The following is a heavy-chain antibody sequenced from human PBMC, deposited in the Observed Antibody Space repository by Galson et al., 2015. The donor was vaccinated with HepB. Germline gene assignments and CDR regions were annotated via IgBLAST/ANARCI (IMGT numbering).Heavy chain of an antibody. V-gene: IGHV1-2*06. CDR3: AKDSRLRFGPPGHSDY. CDR1: GYTFTGYY. D-gene: IGHD3/OR15-3a*01. Sequence: SVKVSCKASGYTFTGYYLHWVRQAPGQGLQWMGRINPNSGDTNYAQEFQGRVTMTRDTSVNTAYMELSRLRSDDTAVYYCAKDSRLRFGPPGHSDYWGHGILVTVSS. CDR2: INPNSGDT. J-gene: IGHJ4*01.